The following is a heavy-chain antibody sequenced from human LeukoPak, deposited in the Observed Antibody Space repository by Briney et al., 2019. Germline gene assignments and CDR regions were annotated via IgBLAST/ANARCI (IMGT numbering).Heavy chain of an antibody. CDR1: GFTFSSYG. V-gene: IGHV3-30*02. CDR3: AKDLLYSNPYYFDY. CDR2: IRYDGSNK. Sequence: PGGSLRLPCAASGFTFSSYGMHWVRQAPGKGLEWVAFIRYDGSNKYYADSVKGRFTISRDNSKNTLYLQMNSLRAEDTAVYYCAKDLLYSNPYYFDYWGQGTLVTVSS. D-gene: IGHD6-13*01. J-gene: IGHJ4*02.